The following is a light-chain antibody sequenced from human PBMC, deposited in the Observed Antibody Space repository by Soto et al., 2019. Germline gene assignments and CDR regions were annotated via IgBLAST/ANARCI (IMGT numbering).Light chain of an antibody. J-gene: IGKJ2*01. CDR1: ESISRW. V-gene: IGKV1-5*03. CDR2: RAS. Sequence: DILMTQSPTTLSASVGDRVTITCRASESISRWLAWYQQKPGQAPKLLIHRASTLATGVPSRISGSGSGTDFTLTISSLQPDDFATYYCQQYKSYSPYTVGQGTKVDIK. CDR3: QQYKSYSPYT.